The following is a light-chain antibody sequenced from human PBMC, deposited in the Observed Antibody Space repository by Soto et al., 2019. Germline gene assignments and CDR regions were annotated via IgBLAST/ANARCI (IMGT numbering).Light chain of an antibody. CDR1: QDITNY. V-gene: IGKV1-33*01. J-gene: IGKJ5*01. CDR2: DAY. CDR3: QQYDDLPIT. Sequence: IQMTQSPSSLSASVGDRVTITCQASQDITNYLNWYQQKPGKPPKLLINDAYNLETGVPSRFSGSGSGTHFTFTINSLQPEDFATYYCQQYDDLPITFGQGTRLDIK.